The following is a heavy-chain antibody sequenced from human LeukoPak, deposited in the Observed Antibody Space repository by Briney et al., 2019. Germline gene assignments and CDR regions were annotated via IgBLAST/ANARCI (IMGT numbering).Heavy chain of an antibody. J-gene: IGHJ6*02. Sequence: SQTLSLTCAISGDSVSSNSAAWNWIRQSPSRGLEWLGRTYYRSKWYNDYAVSVKSRITINPDTSKNQFSLQLNSVTPEDTAVYYCARERVQQLAPNYYYYYGIDVWRQGTTVTVSS. CDR2: TYYRSKWYN. CDR1: GDSVSSNSAA. D-gene: IGHD6-13*01. CDR3: ARERVQQLAPNYYYYYGIDV. V-gene: IGHV6-1*01.